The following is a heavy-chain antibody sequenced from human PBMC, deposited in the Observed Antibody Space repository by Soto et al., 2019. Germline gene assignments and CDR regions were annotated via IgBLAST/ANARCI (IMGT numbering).Heavy chain of an antibody. CDR1: GYTFTGYY. CDR3: AREKGSGWSAYGMDV. J-gene: IGHJ6*02. Sequence: GASVKVSCKASGYTFTGYYMHWVRQAPGQGLEWMGWINPNSGGTNYAQKFQGWVTMTRDTSISTAYMELSRLRSDDTAVYYCAREKGSGWSAYGMDVWGQGTTVTVSS. D-gene: IGHD6-13*01. CDR2: INPNSGGT. V-gene: IGHV1-2*04.